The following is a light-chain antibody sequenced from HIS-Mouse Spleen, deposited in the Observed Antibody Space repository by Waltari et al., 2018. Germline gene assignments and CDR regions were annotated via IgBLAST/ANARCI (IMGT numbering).Light chain of an antibody. CDR2: KAS. CDR3: KQYNSYWT. J-gene: IGKJ1*01. Sequence: DIQMTQPPSTLSASVGDRVTITCRASQSISSWLAWYQQKPGKAPKLLIYKASSLESGVPSRFSGSGSGTEFTLTISSLQPDDFATYYCKQYNSYWTFGQGTKVEIK. CDR1: QSISSW. V-gene: IGKV1-5*03.